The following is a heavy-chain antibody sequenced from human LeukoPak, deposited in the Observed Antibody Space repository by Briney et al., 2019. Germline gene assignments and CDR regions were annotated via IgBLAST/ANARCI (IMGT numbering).Heavy chain of an antibody. J-gene: IGHJ4*02. CDR2: FDPEDGET. V-gene: IGHV1-24*01. Sequence: ASVKVSCKVSGYTLTELSMHWVRQAPGKGLEWMGGFDPEDGETIYAQKFQGRDTMTEDTSTDTAYMELSSLRSEDTAVYYCATDRYYGGNSDPFDYWGQGTLVTVSS. CDR1: GYTLTELS. D-gene: IGHD4-23*01. CDR3: ATDRYYGGNSDPFDY.